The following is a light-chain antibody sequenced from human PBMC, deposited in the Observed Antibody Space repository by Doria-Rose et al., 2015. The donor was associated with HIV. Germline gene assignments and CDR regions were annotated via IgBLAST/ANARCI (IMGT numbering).Light chain of an antibody. CDR2: AAS. J-gene: IGKJ1*01. Sequence: ASVGDKITIACRASQSITRYLNWYQHKPGKAPKLLIYAASILQSGVPSRFSGSGSGTDFTLTISSLRPEDFATYYCQQSHGIPWTFGQGTKVEIK. V-gene: IGKV1-39*01. CDR1: QSITRY. CDR3: QQSHGIPWT.